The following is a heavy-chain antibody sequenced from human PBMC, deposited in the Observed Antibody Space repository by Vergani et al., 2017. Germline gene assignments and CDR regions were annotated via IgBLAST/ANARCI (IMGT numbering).Heavy chain of an antibody. Sequence: QVQLQQWGAGLLKPSETLSLTCAVYGGSFSGYYWSWIRQPPGKGLEWIGEINHSGSTNYNPALKSRVTISVDTPKNQFSLKLSSVTAADTAVYYCARRKRTSTVTTPRGGYYYYMDVWGKGTTVTVSS. CDR2: INHSGST. CDR3: ARRKRTSTVTTPRGGYYYYMDV. V-gene: IGHV4-34*01. CDR1: GGSFSGYY. D-gene: IGHD4-17*01. J-gene: IGHJ6*03.